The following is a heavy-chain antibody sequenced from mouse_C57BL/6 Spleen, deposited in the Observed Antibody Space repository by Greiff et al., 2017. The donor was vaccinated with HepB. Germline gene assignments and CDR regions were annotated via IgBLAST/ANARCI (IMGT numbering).Heavy chain of an antibody. J-gene: IGHJ1*03. V-gene: IGHV1-22*01. D-gene: IGHD4-1*01. CDR3: ARGEVGRGYFDV. Sequence: LVEPGASVKMSCKASGYTFTDYNMHWVKQSHGKSLEWIGYINPNNGGTSYNQKFKGKATLTVNKSSSTAYMELRSLTSEDSAVYYCARGEVGRGYFDVWGTGTTVTVSS. CDR1: GYTFTDYN. CDR2: INPNNGGT.